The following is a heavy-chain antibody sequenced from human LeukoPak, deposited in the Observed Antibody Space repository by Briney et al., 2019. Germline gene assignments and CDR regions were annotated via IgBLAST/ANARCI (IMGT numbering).Heavy chain of an antibody. CDR2: IYTSGST. J-gene: IGHJ3*02. CDR1: GGSISSGSYY. D-gene: IGHD1-26*01. CDR3: ARDVGARAFDI. V-gene: IGHV4-61*02. Sequence: SETLSLTCTVSGGSISSGSYYWSWIRQPAGKGLEWIGRIYTSGSTYYNPSLKSRVTISVDTSKNQFSLKLSSVTAADTAVYYCARDVGARAFDIWGQGTMVTVSS.